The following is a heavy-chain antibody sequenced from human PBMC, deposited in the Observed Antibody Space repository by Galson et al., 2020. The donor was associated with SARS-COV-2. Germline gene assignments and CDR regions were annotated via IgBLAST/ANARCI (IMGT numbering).Heavy chain of an antibody. Sequence: TATLSLTCSVSGDSISTTLYYWAWIRQSPARGLEWIASIFYTGNTYYNPSLRSRVTISVDTSKNQFSLTVTSVTAADTAVYYCAASGSYFTSWFDPWGQGEMVTVSS. J-gene: IGHJ5*02. CDR1: GDSISTTLYY. CDR2: IFYTGNT. CDR3: AASGSYFTSWFDP. V-gene: IGHV4-39*01. D-gene: IGHD1-26*01.